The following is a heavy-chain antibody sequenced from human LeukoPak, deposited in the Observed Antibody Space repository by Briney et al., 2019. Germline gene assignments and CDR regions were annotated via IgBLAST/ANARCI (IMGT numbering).Heavy chain of an antibody. CDR2: ISAYNGNT. Sequence: GASVKVSCKASGYTFTSYGICWVRQAPGQGLEWMGWISAYNGNTNYAQKLQGRVTMTTDTSTSTAYMELRSLRSDDTAVYYCARSDYYGSGSHTRRYNWFDPWGQGTLVTVSS. CDR1: GYTFTSYG. CDR3: ARSDYYGSGSHTRRYNWFDP. D-gene: IGHD3-10*01. J-gene: IGHJ5*02. V-gene: IGHV1-18*01.